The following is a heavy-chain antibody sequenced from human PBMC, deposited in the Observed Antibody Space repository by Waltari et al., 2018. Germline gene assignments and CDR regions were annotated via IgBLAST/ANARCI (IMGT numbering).Heavy chain of an antibody. CDR2: IYYSGST. D-gene: IGHD3-3*01. Sequence: QVQLQESGPGLVKPSETLSLTCTVSGGSISSYYWSWIRQPPGQGLEWIGYIYYSGSTNYNPSLKSRVTISVDTSKNQFSLKLSSVTAADTAVYYCARTYYDFWSGSSEAYYYYMDVWGKGTTVTISS. CDR3: ARTYYDFWSGSSEAYYYYMDV. CDR1: GGSISSYY. J-gene: IGHJ6*03. V-gene: IGHV4-59*01.